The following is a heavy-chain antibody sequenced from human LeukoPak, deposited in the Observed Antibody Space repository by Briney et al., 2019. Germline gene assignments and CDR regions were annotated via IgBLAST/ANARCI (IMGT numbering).Heavy chain of an antibody. CDR2: ISAYNGNT. CDR3: ARSYSGYRY. Sequence: ASVKVSCKASGGTFSSYAISWVRQAPGQGLEWMGWISAYNGNTNYAQKLQGRVTMTTDTSTSTAYMELSSLRSEDTAVYYCARSYSGYRYWGQGTLVTVSS. D-gene: IGHD5-12*01. CDR1: GGTFSSYA. J-gene: IGHJ4*02. V-gene: IGHV1-18*01.